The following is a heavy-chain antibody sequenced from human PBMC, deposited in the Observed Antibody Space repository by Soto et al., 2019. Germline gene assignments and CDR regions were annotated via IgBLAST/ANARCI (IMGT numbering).Heavy chain of an antibody. V-gene: IGHV1-18*01. CDR3: ARDLASSGLGYYYDGMDI. J-gene: IGHJ6*02. CDR2: ISAYNGNT. CDR1: GYTFTSYG. D-gene: IGHD6-19*01. Sequence: QVQLVQSGAEVKKPGASVKVSCKASGYTFTSYGISWVRQAPGQGLEWMGWISAYNGNTNYAQKLQGRVTMTTDTATSTAYMELRSRRSDDTAVYYWARDLASSGLGYYYDGMDIWGQETTVTVSS.